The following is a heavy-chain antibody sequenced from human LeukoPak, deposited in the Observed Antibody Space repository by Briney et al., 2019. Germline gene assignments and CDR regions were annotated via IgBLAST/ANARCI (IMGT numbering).Heavy chain of an antibody. CDR3: ARTIVVVPAYHLDH. V-gene: IGHV4-59*08. D-gene: IGHD2-2*01. Sequence: PSETLSLTCTVSGGSISSYYWSWIRQPPGKGLEWIGYIYYSGSTNYNPSLKSRVTISVDTSKNQFSLKLSSVTAADTAVYYCARTIVVVPAYHLDHWGQRTLVTVSS. CDR1: GGSISSYY. J-gene: IGHJ4*02. CDR2: IYYSGST.